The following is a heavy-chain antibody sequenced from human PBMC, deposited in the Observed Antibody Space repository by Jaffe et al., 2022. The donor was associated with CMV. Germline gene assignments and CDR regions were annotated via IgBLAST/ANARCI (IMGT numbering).Heavy chain of an antibody. D-gene: IGHD6-19*01. CDR1: GGSISSYY. J-gene: IGHJ4*02. Sequence: QVQLQESGPGLVKPSETLSLTCTVSGGSISSYYWSWIRQPPGKGLEWIGYIYYSGSTNYNPSLKSRVTISVDTSKNQFSLKLSSVTAADTAVYYCARAPGGYSSPVKPFDYWGQGTLVTVSS. V-gene: IGHV4-59*01. CDR3: ARAPGGYSSPVKPFDY. CDR2: IYYSGST.